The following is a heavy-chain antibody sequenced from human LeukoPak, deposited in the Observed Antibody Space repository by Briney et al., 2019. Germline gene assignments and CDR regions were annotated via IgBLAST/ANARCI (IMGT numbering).Heavy chain of an antibody. CDR2: IYYSGST. CDR3: ARVTGYIVEDYFDY. D-gene: IGHD3-22*01. V-gene: IGHV4-59*01. CDR1: GGSISSYY. J-gene: IGHJ4*02. Sequence: SETLSLTCSVSGGSISSYYWSWIRQPQGEGLEWIGYIYYSGSTNYNPSLKSRVTISVDTSKNQFSLRLSSVTAADTAVYYCARVTGYIVEDYFDYWGQGTLVTVSS.